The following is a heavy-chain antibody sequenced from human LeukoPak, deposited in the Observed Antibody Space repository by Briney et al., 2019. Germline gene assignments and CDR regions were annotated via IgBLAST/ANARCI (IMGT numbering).Heavy chain of an antibody. V-gene: IGHV3-48*01. D-gene: IGHD6-19*01. CDR1: GFTLSSYS. CDR2: MSGGSSTI. CDR3: ARVGSNQWLDY. J-gene: IGHJ4*02. Sequence: GGSLRLSCAASGFTLSSYSMNWVRQAPGKGLERVSYMSGGSSTIYNADSVKGRFTISRDNAKNLLYLLMDTLRAEDTAVYYCARVGSNQWLDYWGQGTLVTVSS.